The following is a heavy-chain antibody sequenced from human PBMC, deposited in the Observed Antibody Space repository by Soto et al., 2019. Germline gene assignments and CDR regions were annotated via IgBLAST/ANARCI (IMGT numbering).Heavy chain of an antibody. CDR1: GGSISSYY. V-gene: IGHV4-59*08. Sequence: SETLSLTCTVSGGSISSYYWSWIRQPPGKGLEWIGYIYYSGSTNYNPSLKSRVTISVDTSKNQFSLKLSSVTAADTAVYYCARKAYGVVYYGSGSYLFFAYCGQGTLVLVSA. CDR3: ARKAYGVVYYGSGSYLFFAY. CDR2: IYYSGST. J-gene: IGHJ4*02. D-gene: IGHD3-10*01.